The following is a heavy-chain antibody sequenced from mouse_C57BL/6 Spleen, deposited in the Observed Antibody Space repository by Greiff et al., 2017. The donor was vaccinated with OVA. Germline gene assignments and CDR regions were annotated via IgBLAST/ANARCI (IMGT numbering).Heavy chain of an antibody. J-gene: IGHJ4*01. CDR2: IYLGSGST. CDR3: ARENLRDYSMDD. CDR1: GYTFTSYW. D-gene: IGHD1-1*01. V-gene: IGHV1-55*01. Sequence: QVQLQQPGAELVKPGASVKMSCKASGYTFTSYWITWVKQSPGQGLEWIGAIYLGSGSTNYNETFKSKATLTVDTSTSTAYMQLSSLTSEDSAFYYCARENLRDYSMDDWGQGTSVTVSS.